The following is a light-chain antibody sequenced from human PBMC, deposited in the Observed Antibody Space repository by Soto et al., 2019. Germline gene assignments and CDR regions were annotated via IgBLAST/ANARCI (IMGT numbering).Light chain of an antibody. Sequence: IQLTQSPSSLSASVGDRVTITGRASQGISSYLAWYQQEPGKAPKLLISAASTLQSGVPSRFSGSGSGTDFTLTINSLQPEDFATYYCQQLNTYPLTFGPGTKVDIK. V-gene: IGKV1-9*01. J-gene: IGKJ3*01. CDR2: AAS. CDR1: QGISSY. CDR3: QQLNTYPLT.